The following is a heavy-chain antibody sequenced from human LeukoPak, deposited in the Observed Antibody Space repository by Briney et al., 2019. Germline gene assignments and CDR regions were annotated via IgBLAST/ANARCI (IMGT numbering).Heavy chain of an antibody. CDR2: ISAYNGNT. CDR1: GYTFTSYG. J-gene: IGHJ5*02. CDR3: ARALRGIYNWNDQGPNNWFDP. Sequence: EASVKVSCKASGYTFTSYGISWVRQAPGQGLEWMGWISAYNGNTNYAQELQGRVTMTTDTSTSTAYMELRSLRSDDTAVYYCARALRGIYNWNDQGPNNWFDPWGQGTLVTVSS. D-gene: IGHD1-20*01. V-gene: IGHV1-18*01.